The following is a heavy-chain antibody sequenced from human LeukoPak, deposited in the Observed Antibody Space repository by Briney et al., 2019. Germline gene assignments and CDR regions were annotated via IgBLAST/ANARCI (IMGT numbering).Heavy chain of an antibody. D-gene: IGHD6-19*01. CDR2: ISWNSGSI. CDR3: AKVGIAVAGLDYYFDY. J-gene: IGHJ4*02. CDR1: GFTFDDYA. V-gene: IGHV3-9*01. Sequence: GGSLRLSCAASGFTFDDYAMHWVRQAPGKGLEWVSGISWNSGSIGYADSVKGRFTISRDNAKNSLYLQMNSLRAEDTALYYCAKVGIAVAGLDYYFDYWGQGTLVTVSS.